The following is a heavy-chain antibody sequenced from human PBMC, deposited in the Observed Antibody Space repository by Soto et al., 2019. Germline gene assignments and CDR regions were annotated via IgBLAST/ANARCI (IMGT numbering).Heavy chain of an antibody. CDR3: TTGIYYDLLTGYHDVAY. D-gene: IGHD3-9*01. CDR1: GFNLSHPW. J-gene: IGHJ4*02. CDR2: IKSETDGGTG. V-gene: IGHV3-15*01. Sequence: PGGSLRLSCAASGFNLSHPWMTWVRQAAGKGLEWVGRIKSETDGGTGDDAAPVKGRITISRDDSKNTVYLQMNSLKTEDTAVYYCTTGIYYDLLTGYHDVAYWGQGT.